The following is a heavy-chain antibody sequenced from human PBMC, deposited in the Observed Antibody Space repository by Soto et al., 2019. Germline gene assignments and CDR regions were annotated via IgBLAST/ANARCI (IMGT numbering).Heavy chain of an antibody. J-gene: IGHJ6*02. D-gene: IGHD6-6*01. CDR3: ARDEYSSSSELYYYYYYGMDV. V-gene: IGHV1-69*13. CDR2: IIPIFGTA. CDR1: GCTLSSYA. Sequence: SLKVSCKTSGCTLSSYAISCVRQAPGQGLEWMGGIIPIFGTANYAQKFQGRVTITADESTSTAYMELSSLRSEDTAVYYCARDEYSSSSELYYYYYYGMDVWGQGTTITVSS.